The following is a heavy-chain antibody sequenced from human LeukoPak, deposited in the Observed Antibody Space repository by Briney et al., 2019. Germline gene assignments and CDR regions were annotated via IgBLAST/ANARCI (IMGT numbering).Heavy chain of an antibody. CDR1: GFTFTSYA. CDR2: ISGSGGST. CDR3: ASGSKRYYFDY. V-gene: IGHV3-23*01. J-gene: IGHJ4*02. D-gene: IGHD3-10*01. Sequence: GGSLRFSCAASGFTFTSYAMSWVRQAPGKGLEWVSAISGSGGSTYYADSVKGRFTISRDNSKNTLYLQMNSLRAEDTAVYYCASGSKRYYFDYWGQGTLVTVSS.